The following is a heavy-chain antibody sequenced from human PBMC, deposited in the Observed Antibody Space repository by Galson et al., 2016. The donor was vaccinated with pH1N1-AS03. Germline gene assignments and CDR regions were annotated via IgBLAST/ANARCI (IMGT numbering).Heavy chain of an antibody. J-gene: IGHJ4*02. V-gene: IGHV4-61*02. D-gene: IGHD6-13*01. Sequence: TLSLTCTVSGDSINSGNYYWSWIRQPAGKGLEWIGRIHSSGSTDYNSSLKSRVTISVATSNNEFSLKLSSVTAADTAVYYCARDLGAAGPEDSWGPGTLVTISS. CDR3: ARDLGAAGPEDS. CDR1: GDSINSGNYY. CDR2: IHSSGST.